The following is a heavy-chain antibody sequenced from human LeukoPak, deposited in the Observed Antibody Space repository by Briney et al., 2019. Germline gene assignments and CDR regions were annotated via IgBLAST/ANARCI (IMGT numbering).Heavy chain of an antibody. CDR3: ARCKRFYSIAARANAFDI. CDR2: INHSGST. Sequence: SETLSLTCAVYGGSFSGYYWSWIRQPPGKGLEWIGEINHSGSTNYNPSLKSRVTISVDTSKNQFSLKVSSVTAADTAVYYCARCKRFYSIAARANAFDIWGQGTMDTVSS. V-gene: IGHV4-34*01. D-gene: IGHD6-6*01. J-gene: IGHJ3*02. CDR1: GGSFSGYY.